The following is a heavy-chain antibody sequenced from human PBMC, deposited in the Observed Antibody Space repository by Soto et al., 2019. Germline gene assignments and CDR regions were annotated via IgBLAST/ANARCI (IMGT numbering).Heavy chain of an antibody. D-gene: IGHD1-26*01. J-gene: IGHJ4*02. Sequence: QVQLVESGGGVVQPGRSLRLSCAASGFTSSDYAMHWVRQAPGKGLEWVAVISFDGSTDYYADSVKGRFTISRDNSKNRLFLQMNSLRVEDTAVYFCAKGLGGTSDPVDYWGQGTLVTVSS. CDR3: AKGLGGTSDPVDY. V-gene: IGHV3-30-3*01. CDR1: GFTSSDYA. CDR2: ISFDGSTD.